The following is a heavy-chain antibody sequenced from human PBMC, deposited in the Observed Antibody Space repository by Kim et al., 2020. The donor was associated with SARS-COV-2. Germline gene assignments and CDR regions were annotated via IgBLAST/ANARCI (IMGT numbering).Heavy chain of an antibody. CDR2: VYYTGST. CDR1: GGSISSSAYY. Sequence: SETLSLTCTVSGGSISSSAYYWGWIRQPPGKGLEWIGSVYYTGSTYYNPSLKSRVTISVDTSKNQFSLKLSSVTAADTAVYYCARHFLGTSIRFLGLHQFHYWGKGALVTVSS. V-gene: IGHV4-39*01. D-gene: IGHD3-3*01. CDR3: ARHFLGTSIRFLGLHQFHY. J-gene: IGHJ4*02.